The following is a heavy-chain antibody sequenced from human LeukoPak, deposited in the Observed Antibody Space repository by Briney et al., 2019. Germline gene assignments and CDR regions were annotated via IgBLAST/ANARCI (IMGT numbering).Heavy chain of an antibody. D-gene: IGHD6-13*01. CDR3: ARAAAAGIGNYYYGMDV. CDR2: ISGSDSST. J-gene: IGHJ6*02. V-gene: IGHV3-23*01. CDR1: GFTFSSYA. Sequence: GGSLRLSCAASGFTFSSYAMSWVRQAPGKGLEWVSTISGSDSSTYYADSVKGRFTISRDNSKNTLFLQMNSLRAGDTAVYYCARAAAAGIGNYYYGMDVWGQGTTVTVSS.